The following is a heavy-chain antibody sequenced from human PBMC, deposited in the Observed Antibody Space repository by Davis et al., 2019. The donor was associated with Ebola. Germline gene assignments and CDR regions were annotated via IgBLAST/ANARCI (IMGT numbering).Heavy chain of an antibody. V-gene: IGHV1-3*01. J-gene: IGHJ4*02. CDR3: ARVVGYSYGYEVYSLDY. D-gene: IGHD5-18*01. CDR1: GYTFTSYA. CDR2: INAGNGNT. Sequence: AASVKVSCKASGYTFTSYAMHWVRQAPGQRLEWMGWINAGNGNTKYSQKFQGRVTITRDTSASTAYMELSSLRSEDTAVYYCARVVGYSYGYEVYSLDYWGQGTLVTVSS.